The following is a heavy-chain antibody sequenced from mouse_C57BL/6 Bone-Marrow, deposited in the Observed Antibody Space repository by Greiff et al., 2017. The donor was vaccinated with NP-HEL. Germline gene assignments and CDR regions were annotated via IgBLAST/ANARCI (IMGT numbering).Heavy chain of an antibody. Sequence: VHVKQSGPVLVKPGASVKMSCKASGYTFTDYYMNWVKQSHGKSLEWIGVINPYNGGTSYNQKFKGKATLTVDKSSSTAYMELNSLTSEDSAVYYCASLLSYAMDYWGQGTSVTVSS. CDR1: GYTFTDYY. CDR3: ASLLSYAMDY. V-gene: IGHV1-19*01. D-gene: IGHD2-10*01. CDR2: INPYNGGT. J-gene: IGHJ4*01.